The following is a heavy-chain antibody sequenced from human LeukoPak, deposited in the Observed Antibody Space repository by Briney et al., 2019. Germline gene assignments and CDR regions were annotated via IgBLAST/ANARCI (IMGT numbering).Heavy chain of an antibody. J-gene: IGHJ6*03. CDR1: GFTFSTYG. V-gene: IGHV3-23*01. Sequence: PGGSLRLSCAASGFTFSTYGMTWVRQAPGKGLEWVSAISGSAATTFYADSVKGRFTISRDNSKNTLYLQMNSLRAEDTAVYYCASRFGESNYYYYYMDVWGKGTTVTVSS. CDR2: ISGSAATT. D-gene: IGHD3-10*01. CDR3: ASRFGESNYYYYYMDV.